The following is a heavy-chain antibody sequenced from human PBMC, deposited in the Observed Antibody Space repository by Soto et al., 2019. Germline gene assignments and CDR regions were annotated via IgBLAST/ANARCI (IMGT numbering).Heavy chain of an antibody. Sequence: EVQLLEFGGGLVQPGGSLRLSCAASGFTFSSYAMSWVRQAPGKGLEWVSGISGSGVSTYYADSVKGRFTISRDNSKSTLYLQMNSLRAEDTAVYYCAKDRERIATRSIDYWGQGTLVTVSS. J-gene: IGHJ4*02. CDR2: ISGSGVST. D-gene: IGHD6-6*01. V-gene: IGHV3-23*01. CDR1: GFTFSSYA. CDR3: AKDRERIATRSIDY.